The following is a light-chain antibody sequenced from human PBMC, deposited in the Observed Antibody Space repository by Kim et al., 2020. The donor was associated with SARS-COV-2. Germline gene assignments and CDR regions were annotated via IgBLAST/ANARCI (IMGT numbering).Light chain of an antibody. CDR2: YDS. Sequence: SYELTQPPSVSVAPGETARMTCGGNNIGDKSVHWYQQKPGQAPVLVISYDSDRPSGIPERFSGSNSGNTATLFISRVEAGDEADYYCHLWDSSSDHVVFGGGTQLTVL. CDR1: NIGDKS. V-gene: IGLV3-21*04. J-gene: IGLJ2*01. CDR3: HLWDSSSDHVV.